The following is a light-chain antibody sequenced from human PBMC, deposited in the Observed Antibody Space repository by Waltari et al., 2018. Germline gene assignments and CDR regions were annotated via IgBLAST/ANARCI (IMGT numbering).Light chain of an antibody. CDR2: GHT. V-gene: IGLV1-40*01. Sequence: QSVLTQPPSVSGAPGQRVTISCTGSSSNIGAGYDVHWYQQLPGTAPKLLVFGHTHRPSGVPDRFSGSKSGTSAALAITGLQAEDEADYYCQSSDIWLSGHAVFGGGTRLIVL. CDR1: SSNIGAGYD. J-gene: IGLJ2*01. CDR3: QSSDIWLSGHAV.